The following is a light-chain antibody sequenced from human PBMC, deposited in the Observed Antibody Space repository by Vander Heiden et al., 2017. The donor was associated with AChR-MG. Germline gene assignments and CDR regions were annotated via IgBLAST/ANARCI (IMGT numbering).Light chain of an antibody. V-gene: IGLV2-8*01. CDR3: SSYAGSNNYV. J-gene: IGLJ1*01. CDR2: AVR. CDR1: SSDVGGYDD. Sequence: QSALTPPPSASGSPGQSVTISCTGTSSDVGGYDDVSWYQQHPGKAPQLMIYAVRKRPSGVPDRFSGSKSGNTASLTVSGLQAEDEADYYCSSYAGSNNYVFGTGTKVTVL.